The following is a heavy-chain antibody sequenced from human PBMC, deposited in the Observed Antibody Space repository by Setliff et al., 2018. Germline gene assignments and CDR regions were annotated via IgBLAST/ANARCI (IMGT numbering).Heavy chain of an antibody. V-gene: IGHV4-31*03. J-gene: IGHJ6*03. CDR1: GGSISSGGYY. CDR2: IYYSGSTS. CDR3: ARMSGFQYMDV. Sequence: SETLSLTCTVSGGSISSGGYYWSWIRQHQGKGLEWIGYIYYSGSTSYYNPSLKSRVTISLDTSNNQFSLSLSSVTAADTAVYYCARMSGFQYMDVWGKGTTVTVSS. D-gene: IGHD3-3*01.